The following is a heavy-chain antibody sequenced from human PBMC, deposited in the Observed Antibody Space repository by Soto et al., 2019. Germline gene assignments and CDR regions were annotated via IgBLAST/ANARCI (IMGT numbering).Heavy chain of an antibody. J-gene: IGHJ4*02. CDR3: ARDRAVALIDY. CDR2: ISAYNGNT. CDR1: DYTFTSYG. V-gene: IGHV1-18*01. D-gene: IGHD6-19*01. Sequence: VQLVQSGAEVKKPWASVKVSCKASDYTFTSYGISWVRQAPGQGLEWMGWISAYNGNTKYAQKFQGRVTMTTDTATSTAYMELRSLRSDDTAVYYCARDRAVALIDYWGQGTLVTVSS.